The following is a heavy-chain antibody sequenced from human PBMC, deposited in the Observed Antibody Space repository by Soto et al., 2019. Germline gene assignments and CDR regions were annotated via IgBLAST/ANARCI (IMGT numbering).Heavy chain of an antibody. CDR1: GGSVSSGSYY. CDR3: ASLYYDSSGYYPLFDY. J-gene: IGHJ4*02. CDR2: IYYSGST. D-gene: IGHD3-22*01. V-gene: IGHV4-61*01. Sequence: PSETLSLTCTVSGGSVSSGSYYWSWIRQLPGKGLEWIGYIYYSGSTNYNPSLKSRVTISVDTSKNQFSLKLSSVTAADTAVYYCASLYYDSSGYYPLFDYWGQGTLVTAPQ.